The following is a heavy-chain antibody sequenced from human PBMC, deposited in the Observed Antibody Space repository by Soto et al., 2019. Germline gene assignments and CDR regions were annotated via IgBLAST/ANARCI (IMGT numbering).Heavy chain of an antibody. Sequence: GSLILSCVVYGFPFNNYGINCVLQAPGKGLEWVSTVSKSDYTYYSDLVKGRFTISRDNAKNTVSLQMNTLRAEDTAVYFCAREDSIIITAVSDFWGQGTMVTVSS. D-gene: IGHD2-2*01. V-gene: IGHV3-21*04. CDR1: GFPFNNYG. CDR3: AREDSIIITAVSDF. J-gene: IGHJ4*02. CDR2: VSKSDYT.